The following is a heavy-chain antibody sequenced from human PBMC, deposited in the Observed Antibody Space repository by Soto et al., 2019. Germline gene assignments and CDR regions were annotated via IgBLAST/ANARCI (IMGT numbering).Heavy chain of an antibody. Sequence: QVQLVESGGGVVQPGRSLRLSCAASGFTFSSYGMHWVRQAPGKGLEWVAVISYDGSNKYYADSVKGRFTISRDNSKNLLYLQMNSLRAEDTAVYYCAKDIRYCSGGSCFSYYYYYYGMDVWGQGTTVTVSS. J-gene: IGHJ6*02. D-gene: IGHD2-15*01. V-gene: IGHV3-30*18. CDR1: GFTFSSYG. CDR3: AKDIRYCSGGSCFSYYYYYYGMDV. CDR2: ISYDGSNK.